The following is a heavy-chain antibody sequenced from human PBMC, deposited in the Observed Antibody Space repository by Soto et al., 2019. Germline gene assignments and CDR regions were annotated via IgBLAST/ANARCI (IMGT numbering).Heavy chain of an antibody. D-gene: IGHD3-3*01. CDR1: GFSFSSYW. V-gene: IGHV3-74*01. CDR2: INSDGRST. CDR3: ARDSLYEYYDFWSGATRAPVYYYYGMDV. J-gene: IGHJ6*02. Sequence: GGSLILSCAASGFSFSSYWMHWVRRAPGKELVLVSRINSDGRSTSYADSVKGRFTISRDNAKNTLYLQMNSLRAEDTAVYYCARDSLYEYYDFWSGATRAPVYYYYGMDVWGQGTTVTVS.